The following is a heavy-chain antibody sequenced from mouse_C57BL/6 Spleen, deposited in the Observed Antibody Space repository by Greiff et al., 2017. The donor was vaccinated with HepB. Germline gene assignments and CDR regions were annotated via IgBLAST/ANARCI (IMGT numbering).Heavy chain of an antibody. CDR1: GYTFTSYW. V-gene: IGHV1-52*01. D-gene: IGHD1-1*01. J-gene: IGHJ2*01. CDR3: ATYYYGSSYFLDD. CDR2: IDPSDSET. Sequence: QVQLQQPGAELVRPGSSVKLSCKASGYTFTSYWMHWVKQRPIQGLEWIGNIDPSDSETHYNQKFKDKATLTVDKSSSTAYMQLSSLTSEDSAVYYCATYYYGSSYFLDDWGQGTTLTVSS.